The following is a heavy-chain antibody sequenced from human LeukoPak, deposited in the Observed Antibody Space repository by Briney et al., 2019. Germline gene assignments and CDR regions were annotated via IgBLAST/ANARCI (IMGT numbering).Heavy chain of an antibody. CDR3: AREATMDIVVVPAALRRGAFDI. Sequence: SETLSLTCTVSGGSISSYYWSWIRQPAGKGLEWIGRIYTSGSTNYNPSLESRVTMSVDTSKNQFSLKLSSVTAADTAVYYCAREATMDIVVVPAALRRGAFDIWGQGTMVTVSS. D-gene: IGHD2-2*03. J-gene: IGHJ3*02. V-gene: IGHV4-4*07. CDR2: IYTSGST. CDR1: GGSISSYY.